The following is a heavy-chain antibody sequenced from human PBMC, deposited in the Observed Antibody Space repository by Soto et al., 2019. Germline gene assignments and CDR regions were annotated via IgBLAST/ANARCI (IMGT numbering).Heavy chain of an antibody. CDR2: ISGSGGRT. D-gene: IGHD6-13*01. CDR3: AKRFSTTSDYYYGMDV. J-gene: IGHJ6*02. CDR1: GFTFSSYA. V-gene: IGHV3-23*01. Sequence: GGSLRLSCAASGFTFSSYAMSWVRQAPGKGLEWVSAISGSGGRTYYADSVKGRFTISRDNSKNTLFLQMNSLRAEDTALYYCAKRFSTTSDYYYGMDVWGQGTTVTVSS.